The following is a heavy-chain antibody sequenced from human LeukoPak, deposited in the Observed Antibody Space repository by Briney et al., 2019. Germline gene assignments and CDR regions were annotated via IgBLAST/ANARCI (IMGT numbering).Heavy chain of an antibody. V-gene: IGHV1-69*13. CDR2: IIPIFGTA. CDR3: ARVGGSEYYYDSSGLYYYYMDV. D-gene: IGHD3-22*01. J-gene: IGHJ6*03. Sequence: ASVKVSCKASGGTFSSYAISWVRQAPGQGLEWMGGIIPIFGTANYAQKFQGRVTITADESTSTAYMELSSLRSDDTAVYYCARVGGSEYYYDSSGLYYYYMDVWGKGTTVTVSS. CDR1: GGTFSSYA.